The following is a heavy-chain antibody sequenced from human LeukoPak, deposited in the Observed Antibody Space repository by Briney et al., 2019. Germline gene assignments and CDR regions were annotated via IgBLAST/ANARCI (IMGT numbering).Heavy chain of an antibody. CDR3: AKVAHYYGSGSYYEYYFDY. D-gene: IGHD3-10*01. CDR2: ISGSGGST. V-gene: IGHV3-23*01. Sequence: GGSLRLSCAASGFTFSSYAMSWVRQAPGKGLEWVSAISGSGGSTYYADSVKGRFTISRDNSKNTLYLQMNSLSADDTAVYYCAKVAHYYGSGSYYEYYFDYWGQGALVTVSS. CDR1: GFTFSSYA. J-gene: IGHJ4*02.